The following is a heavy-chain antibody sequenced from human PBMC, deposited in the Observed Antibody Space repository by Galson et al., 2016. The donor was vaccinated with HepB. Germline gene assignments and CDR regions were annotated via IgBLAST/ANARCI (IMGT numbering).Heavy chain of an antibody. CDR1: GYTFTVYY. D-gene: IGHD6-19*01. Sequence: SVKVSCKASGYTFTVYYMHWVRQAPGQGLEWMGRINPNSGDTNFAQNFQGRVTISVDTPKSQFSLNLNSVTAADTAVYYCARHYSSGWSNSPFDVWGQGTLVTVSS. CDR3: ARHYSSGWSNSPFDV. J-gene: IGHJ4*02. CDR2: INPNSGDT. V-gene: IGHV1-2*06.